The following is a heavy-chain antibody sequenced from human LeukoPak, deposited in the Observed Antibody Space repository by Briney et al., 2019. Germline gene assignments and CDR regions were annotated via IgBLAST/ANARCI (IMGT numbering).Heavy chain of an antibody. CDR1: GGSSSGYY. CDR3: ARGRKDDYVWGSYPNFDY. CDR2: INHSGST. V-gene: IGHV4-34*01. Sequence: PSETLSLTCAVYGGSSSGYYWSWIRQPPGKGLEWIGEINHSGSTNYNPSLKSRATISVDTSKNQFSLKLSSVTAADTAVYYCARGRKDDYVWGSYPNFDYWGQGTLVTVSS. J-gene: IGHJ4*02. D-gene: IGHD3-16*02.